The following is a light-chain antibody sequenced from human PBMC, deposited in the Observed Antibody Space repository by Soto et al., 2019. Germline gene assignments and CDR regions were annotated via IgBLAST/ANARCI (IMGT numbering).Light chain of an antibody. V-gene: IGKV1-5*01. Sequence: DIQMTQSPSTLSATAGDRVTITCRASQSISSWLAWYQQKPGKAPKLLIYAASTLQSGVPSRFSGSGSGTDFTLTISCLQSEDFATYYCQQYYKFPITFGQGTRLEI. CDR3: QQYYKFPIT. CDR2: AAS. J-gene: IGKJ5*01. CDR1: QSISSW.